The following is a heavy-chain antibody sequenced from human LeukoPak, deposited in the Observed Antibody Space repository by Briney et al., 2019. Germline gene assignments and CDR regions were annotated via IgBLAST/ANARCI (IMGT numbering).Heavy chain of an antibody. V-gene: IGHV3-7*01. D-gene: IGHD1-26*01. Sequence: GGSLRLSCAASGFTFSSYWMTWVRQAPGKGLEWVANIKLDGSEKYYVVSVKGRFTISRDNAKNSLYLQMNSLRAEDTAMYYCARAPIGRAYAFDIWGQGTMVTVSS. CDR1: GFTFSSYW. CDR2: IKLDGSEK. CDR3: ARAPIGRAYAFDI. J-gene: IGHJ3*02.